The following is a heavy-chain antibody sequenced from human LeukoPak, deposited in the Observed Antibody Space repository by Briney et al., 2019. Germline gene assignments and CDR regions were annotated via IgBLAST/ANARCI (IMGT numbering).Heavy chain of an antibody. CDR3: ARDSTYSDFWSGSPRFDY. Sequence: PGGSLRLSCAASGFTFSSYSMNWVRQAPGKGLEWVSYISSSSSTIYYADSVKGRFTISRDNAKNSLYLQMNSLRAEDTAVYYCARDSTYSDFWSGSPRFDYWGQGTLDSVSS. V-gene: IGHV3-48*01. J-gene: IGHJ4*02. CDR1: GFTFSSYS. CDR2: ISSSSSTI. D-gene: IGHD3-3*01.